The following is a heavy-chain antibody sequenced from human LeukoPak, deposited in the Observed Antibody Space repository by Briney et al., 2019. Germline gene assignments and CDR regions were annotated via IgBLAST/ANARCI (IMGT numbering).Heavy chain of an antibody. CDR1: GGSVSSSSYY. CDR2: IYYSGST. CDR3: AREGDPRVRYFAH. J-gene: IGHJ4*02. V-gene: IGHV4-39*02. D-gene: IGHD4-17*01. Sequence: PSETLSLTCTVSGGSVSSSSYYWGWIRQPPGKGLEWIGSIYYSGSTYYNPSLKSRATISVDTSKHQFSLRLSSVTAADTAVYYCAREGDPRVRYFAHWGQGTLVTVSS.